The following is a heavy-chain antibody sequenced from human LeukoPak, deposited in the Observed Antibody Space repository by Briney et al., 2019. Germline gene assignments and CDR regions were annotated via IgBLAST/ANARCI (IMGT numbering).Heavy chain of an antibody. J-gene: IGHJ6*02. Sequence: PGGSLRLSCAASGFVFSSYCMSWVRQAPGKGLEWVANIKQDGSEEVYVDSVRGRFTISRDNAKNSLFLQMNTLRAEDTAVYYCARDPYSSTWSYGMDVWGQGTTVTVSS. D-gene: IGHD6-6*01. CDR3: ARDPYSSTWSYGMDV. V-gene: IGHV3-7*05. CDR1: GFVFSSYC. CDR2: IKQDGSEE.